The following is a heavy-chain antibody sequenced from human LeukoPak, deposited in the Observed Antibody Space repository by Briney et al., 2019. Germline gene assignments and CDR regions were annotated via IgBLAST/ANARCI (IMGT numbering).Heavy chain of an antibody. J-gene: IGHJ4*02. CDR3: ARAGYYYDSSGYRTPFDY. D-gene: IGHD3-22*01. CDR2: INSDGSST. CDR1: GLTFRSYW. Sequence: PGGSLRLSCAASGLTFRSYWMHWVRQAPGKGLVWVSRINSDGSSTSYADSVKGRFTISRDNAKHTLYLPMNSLRAEDTAVYYCARAGYYYDSSGYRTPFDYWGQGTLVTVSS. V-gene: IGHV3-74*01.